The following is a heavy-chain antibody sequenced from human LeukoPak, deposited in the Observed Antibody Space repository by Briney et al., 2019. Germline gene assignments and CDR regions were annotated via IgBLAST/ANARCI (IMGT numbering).Heavy chain of an antibody. D-gene: IGHD3-3*01. CDR3: ARDGTIFGVVITMDV. CDR1: GYTFTGYY. J-gene: IGHJ6*04. Sequence: ASVKVSCKASGYTFTGYYMHWLRQAPGQGLEWMGWINPNSGGTNYAQKFQGRVTMTRDTSISTAYMELSRLRSDDTAVYYCARDGTIFGVVITMDVWGKGTTVTVSS. CDR2: INPNSGGT. V-gene: IGHV1-2*02.